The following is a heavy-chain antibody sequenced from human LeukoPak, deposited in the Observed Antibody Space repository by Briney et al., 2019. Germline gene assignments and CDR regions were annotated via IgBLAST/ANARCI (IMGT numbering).Heavy chain of an antibody. CDR2: IYPDDSDT. CDR3: ARRFGERLYSNNDAFDS. D-gene: IGHD4-11*01. V-gene: IGHV5-51*01. J-gene: IGHJ4*02. Sequence: GGSLKISCKGSGSSFTTYWIGWVRPMSGKGPGWMGIIYPDDSDTKYSPSFHGQVTISVDKSINTAYLQWIRLKASDTAMYYCARRFGERLYSNNDAFDSWGQGTLVTVSS. CDR1: GSSFTTYW.